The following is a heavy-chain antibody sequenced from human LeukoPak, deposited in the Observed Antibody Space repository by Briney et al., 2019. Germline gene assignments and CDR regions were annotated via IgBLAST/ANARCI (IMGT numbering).Heavy chain of an antibody. CDR3: ASHVTLSGIVGATTGAFDI. J-gene: IGHJ3*02. D-gene: IGHD1-26*01. Sequence: ASVKVSCKASGGTFSSYAISWVRQAPGQGLEWMGGIIPIFGTANYAQKFQGRVTITTDESTSTAYMELSRLRSDDTAVYYCASHVTLSGIVGATTGAFDIWGQGTMVTVSS. CDR2: IIPIFGTA. CDR1: GGTFSSYA. V-gene: IGHV1-69*05.